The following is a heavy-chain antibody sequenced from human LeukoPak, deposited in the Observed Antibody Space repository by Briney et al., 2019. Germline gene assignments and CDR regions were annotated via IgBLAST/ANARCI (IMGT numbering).Heavy chain of an antibody. CDR2: ISGGST. D-gene: IGHD4-17*01. CDR1: GFTVSSNE. V-gene: IGHV3-38-3*01. CDR3: ARGKVTTTGFLYY. Sequence: GGSLRLSCAASGFTVSSNEMSWVRQAPGKGLEWVSSISGGSTYYADSRKGRFTISRDDAKNSLYLQMNSLRAEDTAVYYCARGKVTTTGFLYYWGQGTLVTVSS. J-gene: IGHJ4*02.